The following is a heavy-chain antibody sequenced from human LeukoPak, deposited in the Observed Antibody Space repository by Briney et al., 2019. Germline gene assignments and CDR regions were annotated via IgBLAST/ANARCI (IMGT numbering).Heavy chain of an antibody. CDR3: ARHYCTDPFDY. J-gene: IGHJ4*02. CDR1: GGSINNYY. CDR2: VFYSGST. V-gene: IGHV4-59*08. Sequence: SETLSLTCTVSGGSINNYYWSWIRQPPGKGLEWIGYVFYSGSTSYNPSLKSRVTISVDTSKNQFSLKLNSVTAADTAVYYCARHYCTDPFDYWGQGTLVTVSS. D-gene: IGHD2-21*02.